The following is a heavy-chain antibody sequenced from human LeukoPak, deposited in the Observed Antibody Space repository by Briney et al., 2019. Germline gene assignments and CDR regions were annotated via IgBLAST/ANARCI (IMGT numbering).Heavy chain of an antibody. CDR1: GGSLSGYY. CDR3: ARGRYGSGSYYNYFDY. D-gene: IGHD3-10*01. CDR2: INHSGST. V-gene: IGHV4-34*01. J-gene: IGHJ4*02. Sequence: PSETLSLTCAVYGGSLSGYYWSWIRQPPGKGLEWIGEINHSGSTNYNPSLKSRVTISVDTSKNQFSLKLSSVTAADTAVYYCARGRYGSGSYYNYFDYWGQGTLVTVSS.